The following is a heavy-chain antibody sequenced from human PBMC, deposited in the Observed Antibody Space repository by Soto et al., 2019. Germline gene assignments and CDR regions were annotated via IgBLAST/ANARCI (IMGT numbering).Heavy chain of an antibody. J-gene: IGHJ4*02. Sequence: PSETLSLTCTFSCGSIISGGYYWSWIRQHPGKGLEWIGYIYYSGSTYYNPSLKSRVTISVDTSKNQFSLKLSSVTAADTAVYYCARAPPYYYDSSGLLLHFDYWGQGTLVTVSS. CDR2: IYYSGST. D-gene: IGHD3-22*01. V-gene: IGHV4-31*02. CDR1: CGSIISGGYY. CDR3: ARAPPYYYDSSGLLLHFDY.